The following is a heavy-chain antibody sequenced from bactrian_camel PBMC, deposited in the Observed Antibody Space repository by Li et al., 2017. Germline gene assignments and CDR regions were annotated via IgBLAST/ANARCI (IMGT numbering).Heavy chain of an antibody. J-gene: IGHJ4*01. CDR2: MSTGGGGT. CDR1: KLTYSSNC. CDR3: AAEPGLKVVPLREIYVKAENFEY. D-gene: IGHD1*01. Sequence: HVQLVESGGGSVQTGGSLALSCVAAKLTYSSNCMGWFRQAPGKEREGVAGMSTGGGGTYYADSVKGRFTISHDAAKNTVYLQMNSLKPEDTAMYYCAAEPGLKVVPLREIYVKAENFEYWGQGTQVTVS. V-gene: IGHV3S1*01.